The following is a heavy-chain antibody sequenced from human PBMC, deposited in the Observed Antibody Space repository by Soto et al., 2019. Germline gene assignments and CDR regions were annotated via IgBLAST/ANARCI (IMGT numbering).Heavy chain of an antibody. CDR3: ATGLDGSGSHSGP. Sequence: QVQLVQSGAEVKKPGASVKVSCKVSGYTLTELSMHWVRQAPGKGLEWMGGFDPEDGETIYAQKFQGRVNHTEDTTNNPAQKELSSLRSEDTAVYYCATGLDGSGSHSGPWGQGTLVTVSS. V-gene: IGHV1-24*01. J-gene: IGHJ5*02. CDR1: GYTLTELS. CDR2: FDPEDGET. D-gene: IGHD3-10*01.